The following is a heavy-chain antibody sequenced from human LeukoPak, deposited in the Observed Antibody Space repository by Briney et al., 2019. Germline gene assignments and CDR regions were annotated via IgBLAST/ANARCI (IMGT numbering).Heavy chain of an antibody. CDR3: ARGRLVPRYYYYGMDV. V-gene: IGHV1-69*13. CDR1: GGTFSSYA. D-gene: IGHD6-6*01. J-gene: IGHJ6*02. CDR2: IIPIFGTA. Sequence: SVKVSCKASGGTFSSYAISWVRQAPGQGLEWMGGIIPIFGTANYAQKFQGRVTITADESTSTAYMELSSLRSEDTAVYYCARGRLVPRYYYYGMDVWGQGTTVTVSS.